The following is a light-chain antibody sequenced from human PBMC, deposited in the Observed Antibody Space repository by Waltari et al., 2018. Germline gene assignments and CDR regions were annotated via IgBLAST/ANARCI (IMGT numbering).Light chain of an antibody. J-gene: IGKJ1*01. CDR1: QSITRNY. CDR3: HQYGTSPWT. V-gene: IGKV3-20*01. CDR2: GAT. Sequence: EIVLTQFPGTLSLSAGERATLSCRASQSITRNYLAWFQQKPGQPPRLIIYGATNGATGVPDRFSGSGSGTDFTLTIARLEPEDFAVYYCHQYGTSPWTFGQGTKVEI.